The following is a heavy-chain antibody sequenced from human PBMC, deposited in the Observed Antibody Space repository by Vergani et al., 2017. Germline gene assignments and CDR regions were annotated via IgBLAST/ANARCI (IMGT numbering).Heavy chain of an antibody. V-gene: IGHV4-39*01. CDR2: IYYSGST. CDR1: GGSISSSSYY. CDR3: ARGRVATVTTIPFGY. D-gene: IGHD4-17*01. J-gene: IGHJ4*02. Sequence: QVQLQESGPGLVKTSETVSLTCTVSGGSISSSSYYWGWIRQPPGKGLEWIGSIYYSGSTYYNPSLKSRVTISVDTSKNQFSLKLSSVTAADTAVYYCARGRVATVTTIPFGYWGQGTLVTVSS.